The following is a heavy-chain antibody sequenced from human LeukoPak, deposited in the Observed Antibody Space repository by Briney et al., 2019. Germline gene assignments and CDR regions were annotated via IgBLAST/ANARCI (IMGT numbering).Heavy chain of an antibody. V-gene: IGHV3-33*03. CDR2: IWYDGSNK. D-gene: IGHD3-10*01. CDR1: GFTFSSYG. CDR3: ASVWFGQPQPLDY. J-gene: IGHJ4*02. Sequence: PGGSLRLSCAASGFTFSSYGMHWVRQAPGKGLEWVAVIWYDGSNKYYADSVKGRFTISRDNAKNSLYLQMYSLRAEDTAVYYCASVWFGQPQPLDYWGQGTLVTVSS.